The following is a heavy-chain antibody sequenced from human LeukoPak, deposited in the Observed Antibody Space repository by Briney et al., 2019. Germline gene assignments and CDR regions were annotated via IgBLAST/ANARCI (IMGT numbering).Heavy chain of an antibody. Sequence: KTPETLSLTCAVYGGSFSGYYWSWIRQPPGKRLEWIGEINHSGSTNYNPSLKSRVTISVDTSKNQFSLKLSSVTAADTAVYYCARATYMVRGYYYYGMDVWGKGTTVTVSS. V-gene: IGHV4-34*01. J-gene: IGHJ6*04. CDR3: ARATYMVRGYYYYGMDV. CDR2: INHSGST. D-gene: IGHD3-10*01. CDR1: GGSFSGYY.